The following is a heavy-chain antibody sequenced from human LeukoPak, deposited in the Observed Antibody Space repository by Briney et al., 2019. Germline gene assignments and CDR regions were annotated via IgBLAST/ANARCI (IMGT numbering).Heavy chain of an antibody. CDR3: ARVKMATITFDY. CDR2: ISYDGNDK. V-gene: IGHV3-30*03. D-gene: IGHD5-24*01. J-gene: IGHJ4*02. Sequence: GGSLRLSCAASGFTFNSYGMHWVRQAPGKGLEWVAVISYDGNDKFYRDSVKGRFTISRDNSKNTLYLQMNSLRAEDTALYYCARVKMATITFDYWGQGTLVTVSS. CDR1: GFTFNSYG.